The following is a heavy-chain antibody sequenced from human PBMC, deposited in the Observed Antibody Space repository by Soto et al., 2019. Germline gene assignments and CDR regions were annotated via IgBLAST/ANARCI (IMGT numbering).Heavy chain of an antibody. CDR2: IYYSGST. J-gene: IGHJ4*02. Sequence: SETLSLICTVSGGSISSGGYYWSWIRQHPGKGLEWIGYIYYSGSTYYNPSLKSRVTISVDTSKNQFSLKLSSVTAADTAVYYCARDTYYGPSTYYFDYWGQGTLVTVSS. V-gene: IGHV4-31*03. CDR3: ARDTYYGPSTYYFDY. D-gene: IGHD4-17*01. CDR1: GGSISSGGYY.